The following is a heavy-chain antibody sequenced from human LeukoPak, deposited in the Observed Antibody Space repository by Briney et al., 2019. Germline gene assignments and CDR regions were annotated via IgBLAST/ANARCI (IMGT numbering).Heavy chain of an antibody. Sequence: PGGSLRLSCAASGFTFSSYSMNWVRQAPGKGLEWVSSISSSSTYIYYADSVKGRFTISRDNAKNSLYLQMSSLRAEDTAVYYCARVPPGITMVRGVIIPYYYYYMDVWGKGTTVTISS. CDR1: GFTFSSYS. CDR2: ISSSSTYI. CDR3: ARVPPGITMVRGVIIPYYYYYMDV. D-gene: IGHD3-10*01. V-gene: IGHV3-21*01. J-gene: IGHJ6*03.